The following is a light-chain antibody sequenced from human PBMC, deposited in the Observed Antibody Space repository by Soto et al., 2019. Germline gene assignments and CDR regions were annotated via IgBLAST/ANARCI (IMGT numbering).Light chain of an antibody. CDR2: EVS. CDR1: ISDLGSYDF. Sequence: QSVLTQPASVSGSPGQSITISCTGTISDLGSYDFVSWYQQHPGKAPKLIIYEVSNRPSGVSNRFSGSKSGNTASLTISGLQAEDEADYYCSSYTSSSTLVVFGGGTKLTVL. V-gene: IGLV2-14*01. CDR3: SSYTSSSTLVV. J-gene: IGLJ2*01.